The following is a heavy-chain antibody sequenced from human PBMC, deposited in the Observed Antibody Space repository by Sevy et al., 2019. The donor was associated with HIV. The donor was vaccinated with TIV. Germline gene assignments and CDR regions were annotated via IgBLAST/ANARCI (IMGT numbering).Heavy chain of an antibody. CDR1: GYTFTSYG. CDR3: ARHRITIFGVVISPFDY. D-gene: IGHD3-3*01. J-gene: IGHJ4*02. V-gene: IGHV1-18*01. CDR2: ISAYNGNT. Sequence: ASVKVSCKASGYTFTSYGISWVRQAPGQGLEWMGWISAYNGNTNYAQKLQGRVTMTTDTSTSTAYMERRSLRSDDTAVYYCARHRITIFGVVISPFDYWGQGTLVTVSS.